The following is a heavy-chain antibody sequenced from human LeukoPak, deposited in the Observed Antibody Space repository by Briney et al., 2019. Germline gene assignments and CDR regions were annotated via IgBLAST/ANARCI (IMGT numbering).Heavy chain of an antibody. D-gene: IGHD4-17*01. Sequence: SETLSLTCTVSGGSISSYYWSWIRQPPGKGLEWIGYIYYSGSTNYNPSLKSRVTISVDTSKNQFSLKLSSVTAADTAVYYCARVKLTTGPRYFDCWGQGTLVTVSS. CDR2: IYYSGST. J-gene: IGHJ4*02. CDR3: ARVKLTTGPRYFDC. CDR1: GGSISSYY. V-gene: IGHV4-59*01.